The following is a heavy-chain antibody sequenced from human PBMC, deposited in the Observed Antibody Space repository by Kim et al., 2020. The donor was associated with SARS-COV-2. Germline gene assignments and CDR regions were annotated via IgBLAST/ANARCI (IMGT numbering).Heavy chain of an antibody. D-gene: IGHD1-7*01. V-gene: IGHV3-74*01. CDR1: GFTFSSYW. CDR2: INSDGSST. J-gene: IGHJ5*02. Sequence: GGSLRLSCAASGFTFSSYWMHWVRQAPGKGLVWVSRINSDGSSTSYADSVKGRFTISRDNAKNTLYLQMNSLTAEDTAVYYCARELELRGGKWFDPWGQGTLVTVSS. CDR3: ARELELRGGKWFDP.